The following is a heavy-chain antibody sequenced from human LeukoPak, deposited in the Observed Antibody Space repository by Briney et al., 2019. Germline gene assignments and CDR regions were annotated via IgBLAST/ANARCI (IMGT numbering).Heavy chain of an antibody. CDR1: GFTFSSYW. J-gene: IGHJ5*02. D-gene: IGHD6-13*01. V-gene: IGHV3-7*01. Sequence: QTGGSLRLSCAASGFTFSSYWMSWVRQAPGKGLEWVANIKQDESEKYYVDSVKGRFTISRDNAKNSLYLQMNSLRAEDTAVYYCARVPQSSWTNWFDPWGQGTLVTVSS. CDR3: ARVPQSSWTNWFDP. CDR2: IKQDESEK.